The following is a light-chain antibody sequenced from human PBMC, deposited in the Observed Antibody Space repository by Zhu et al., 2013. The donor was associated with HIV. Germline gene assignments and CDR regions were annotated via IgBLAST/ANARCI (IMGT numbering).Light chain of an antibody. CDR2: GAS. CDR3: QQYGSSPWT. V-gene: IGKV3-20*01. J-gene: IGKJ1*01. Sequence: DIVLTQSPGTLSLSPGERATLSCRASQSVRGDFLAWYQQKPGQAPRVVIYGASSRATGIPDRFSGSGSGTDFSLTINRLEPEDFAVYYCQQYGSSPWTFGQGTKVEIK. CDR1: QSVRGDF.